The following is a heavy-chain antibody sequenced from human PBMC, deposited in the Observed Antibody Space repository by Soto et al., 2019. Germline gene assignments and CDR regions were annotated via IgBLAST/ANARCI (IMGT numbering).Heavy chain of an antibody. CDR2: LFSNDEK. CDR3: ARCWSTNWFDP. V-gene: IGHV2-26*01. CDR1: GFSLSNARMG. J-gene: IGHJ5*02. Sequence: QVTLKESGPVLVKPTEPLTLTCTVSGFSLSNARMGVSWFRLPPGKALEWLAHLFSNDEKAYSTSLKSKLTISKDTSKSQVVLTMTNMDPVDTATYYCARCWSTNWFDPWGQGTLVTVSS.